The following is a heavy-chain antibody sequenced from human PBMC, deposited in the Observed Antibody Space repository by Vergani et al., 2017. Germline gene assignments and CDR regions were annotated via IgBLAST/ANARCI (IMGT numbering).Heavy chain of an antibody. CDR3: ARARCIETCYMSNWLDS. CDR2: ISSSSSYI. J-gene: IGHJ5*01. D-gene: IGHD3-9*01. Sequence: VQLVESGGGVVKRGGSLRLSCAASGFTFSSYSMNWVRQAPGKGLEWVSSISSSSSYIHYSDSLKGRFTISRDNAKSSLYLQMNSLRVEDTGVYYCARARCIETCYMSNWLDSWGQGTLVTVSS. V-gene: IGHV3-21*01. CDR1: GFTFSSYS.